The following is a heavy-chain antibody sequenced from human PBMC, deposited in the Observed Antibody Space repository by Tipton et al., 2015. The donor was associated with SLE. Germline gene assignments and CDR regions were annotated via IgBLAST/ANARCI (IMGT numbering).Heavy chain of an antibody. J-gene: IGHJ4*02. CDR1: GGSISSGGYY. Sequence: TLSLTCTVSGGSISSGGYYWSWIRPPPGKGLEWIGEINHSGSTNYNPSLKSRVTISVDTSKNQFSLKLSSVTAADTAVYYCARHAPPGINFDYWGQGTLVTVSS. CDR2: INHSGST. V-gene: IGHV4-39*01. CDR3: ARHAPPGINFDY. D-gene: IGHD5-24*01.